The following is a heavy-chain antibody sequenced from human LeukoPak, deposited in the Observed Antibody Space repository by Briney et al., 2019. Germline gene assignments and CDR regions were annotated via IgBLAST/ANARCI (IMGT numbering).Heavy chain of an antibody. CDR3: AGDRSRVHTTKNPFDY. CDR2: INHSGST. J-gene: IGHJ4*02. D-gene: IGHD1-26*01. CDR1: GGSFSGYY. Sequence: SETLSLTCAVYGGSFSGYYWSWIRQPPGKGLEWIGEINHSGSTNYNPSLKSRVTISVDTSKNQFSLKLSSVTAEDTAVYYCAGDRSRVHTTKNPFDYWGQGTLVTVSS. V-gene: IGHV4-34*01.